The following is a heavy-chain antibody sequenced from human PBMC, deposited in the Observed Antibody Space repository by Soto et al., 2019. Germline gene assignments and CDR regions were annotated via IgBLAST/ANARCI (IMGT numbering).Heavy chain of an antibody. D-gene: IGHD5-12*01. CDR1: GDSFSNKW. CDR2: IHPDDSDS. J-gene: IGHJ6*02. Sequence: GEPLKISCKGSGDSFSNKWIGWVRQMPGKGLGWMGIIHPDDSDSRYTPSFQGQVTISADRSISTTYLQWATLKASDTATYYCARLSGYSSGYYYGIDVWGQGTTVTVSS. V-gene: IGHV5-51*01. CDR3: ARLSGYSSGYYYGIDV.